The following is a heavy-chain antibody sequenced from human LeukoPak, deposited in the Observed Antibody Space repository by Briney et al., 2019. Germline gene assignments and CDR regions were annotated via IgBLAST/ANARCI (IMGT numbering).Heavy chain of an antibody. J-gene: IGHJ4*02. Sequence: SETLPLTCIVSGGSVSSHYCRWIRQPPAKGLEWIGYIYYSGSTNYNPSLKSRVTISVDPSKNPFSLRLSSGTAGDTAVYYCARAPTSAAGDVGFDCDYWGQGAPGTVSS. CDR1: GGSVSSHY. CDR2: IYYSGST. D-gene: IGHD6-13*01. CDR3: ARAPTSAAGDVGFDCDY. V-gene: IGHV4-59*02.